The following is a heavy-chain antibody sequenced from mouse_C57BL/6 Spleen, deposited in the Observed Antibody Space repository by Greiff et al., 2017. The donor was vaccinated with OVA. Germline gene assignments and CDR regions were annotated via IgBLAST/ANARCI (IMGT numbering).Heavy chain of an antibody. J-gene: IGHJ4*01. V-gene: IGHV8-12*01. CDR1: GFSLSTSGMG. CDR3: ARRPPYGNYGVDC. Sequence: QVTLKVSGPGILQSSQTLSLTCSFSGFSLSTSGMGVSWIRQPSGKGLEWLAHIYWDDDKCYNPSMKSRLTTSKDTSRNQVFLQITSVHTADTATYSCARRPPYGNYGVDCWGRRTSVAVSS. CDR2: IYWDDDK. D-gene: IGHD2-1*01.